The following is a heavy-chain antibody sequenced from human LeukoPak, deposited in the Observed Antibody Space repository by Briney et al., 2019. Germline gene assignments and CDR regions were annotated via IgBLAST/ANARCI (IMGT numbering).Heavy chain of an antibody. CDR2: FSSGGRT. D-gene: IGHD2/OR15-2a*01. Sequence: GGSLRLSCAASGFTVSTYSMSWVRQAPGKGLEWVATFSSGGRTSYADSVKGRFTISRDTSQNTVYLQMNSLRDEDTALYYCASILYGWGQGTLVTVSS. CDR1: GFTVSTYS. V-gene: IGHV3-53*01. J-gene: IGHJ4*02. CDR3: ASILYG.